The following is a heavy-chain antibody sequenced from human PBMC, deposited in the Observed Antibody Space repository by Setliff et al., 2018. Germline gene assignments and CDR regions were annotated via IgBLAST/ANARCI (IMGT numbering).Heavy chain of an antibody. D-gene: IGHD6-19*01. Sequence: LRLSCAASGFTFRSYWMSWVRQAPGKGLEWVANIKQDGSEKYYVDSVKGRFTISRDNAKNSLYLQMNSLRAEDTAVYYCARAFGSGWFWGQGTLVTVSS. CDR2: IKQDGSEK. CDR3: ARAFGSGWF. J-gene: IGHJ4*02. CDR1: GFTFRSYW. V-gene: IGHV3-7*01.